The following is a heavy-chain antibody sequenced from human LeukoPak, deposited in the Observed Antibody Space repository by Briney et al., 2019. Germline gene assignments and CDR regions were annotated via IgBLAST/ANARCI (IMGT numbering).Heavy chain of an antibody. Sequence: SETLSLTCTVSGGSISTYYWSWIRRPPGKGLEWIAYIHASGPTNYHPSLKTRITISVDTSKTQVSLKLSSVTAADTAVYYCARHDAGIAAPPFDNWGQGTLVTVSS. CDR3: ARHDAGIAAPPFDN. D-gene: IGHD6-6*01. CDR1: GGSISTYY. J-gene: IGHJ4*02. V-gene: IGHV4-4*09. CDR2: IHASGPT.